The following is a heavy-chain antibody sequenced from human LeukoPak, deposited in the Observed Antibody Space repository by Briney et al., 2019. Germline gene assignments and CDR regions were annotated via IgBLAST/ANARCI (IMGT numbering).Heavy chain of an antibody. CDR1: GFTFSSYW. CDR2: INSDGSST. CDR3: VKGIAGGPYYFDY. J-gene: IGHJ4*02. D-gene: IGHD6-13*01. V-gene: IGHV3-74*01. Sequence: GGSLRLSCAASGFTFSSYWMHWVRQAPGKGLVGVSRINSDGSSTSYADSVKGRFTISRDNSKNTLYLQMSSLRVEDTAVFYCVKGIAGGPYYFDYWGQGTLVTVSS.